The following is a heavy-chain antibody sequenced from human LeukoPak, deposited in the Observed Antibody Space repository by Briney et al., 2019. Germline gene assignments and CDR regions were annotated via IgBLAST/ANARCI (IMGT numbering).Heavy chain of an antibody. V-gene: IGHV4-30-2*01. Sequence: SETLSLTCAVSGGSISSGGYSWSWIRQPPGKGLEWIGYIYHSGSTYYNPSLKSRVTISVDRSKNQFSLKLSSVTAADTAVYYCASTLRSGSAYWGQGTLVTVSS. J-gene: IGHJ4*02. CDR1: GGSISSGGYS. CDR2: IYHSGST. D-gene: IGHD3-3*01. CDR3: ASTLRSGSAY.